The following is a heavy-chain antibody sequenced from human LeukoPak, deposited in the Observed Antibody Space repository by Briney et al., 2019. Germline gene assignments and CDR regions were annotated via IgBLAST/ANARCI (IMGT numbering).Heavy chain of an antibody. CDR3: AGDLLGDNWNDRGVFDY. J-gene: IGHJ4*02. CDR2: ISSSGSTI. V-gene: IGHV3-48*03. D-gene: IGHD1-1*01. CDR1: GFTFSSYE. Sequence: GGSLRLSCAASGFTFSSYEMNWVRQAPGKGLEWVSYISSSGSTIYYADSVKGRFTISRDNAKNSLYLQMNSLRAEDTAVYYCAGDLLGDNWNDRGVFDYWGQGTLVTVSS.